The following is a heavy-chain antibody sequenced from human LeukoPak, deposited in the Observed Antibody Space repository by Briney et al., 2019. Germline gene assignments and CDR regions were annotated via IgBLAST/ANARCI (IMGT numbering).Heavy chain of an antibody. J-gene: IGHJ4*02. V-gene: IGHV1-2*02. CDR3: ARGGIVVVPAAKVCQDY. Sequence: ASVKVSCKASGYTFTGYFMHWVRQVPGQGLEWMGWINPNSGGTNYAQKFQGRVTMTRDTSISTAYMELSRLRSDDTAVYYCARGGIVVVPAAKVCQDYWGQGTLVTVSS. CDR1: GYTFTGYF. CDR2: INPNSGGT. D-gene: IGHD2-2*01.